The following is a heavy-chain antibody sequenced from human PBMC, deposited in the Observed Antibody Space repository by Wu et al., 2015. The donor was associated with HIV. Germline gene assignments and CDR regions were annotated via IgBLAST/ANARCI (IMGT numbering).Heavy chain of an antibody. Sequence: QVQLVQSGAEVKKPGASVKVSCKASGYTFTAFYVHWVRQAPGQGLEWMGRINANSGETKFSQKFQGRVIMARDTSISTAYMEVRSLRSDDTAVYYCARVSYYDSSTLGAFDIWGQGTMVTVSS. J-gene: IGHJ3*02. CDR3: ARVSYYDSSTLGAFDI. CDR1: GYTFTAFY. V-gene: IGHV1-2*06. D-gene: IGHD3-22*01. CDR2: INANSGET.